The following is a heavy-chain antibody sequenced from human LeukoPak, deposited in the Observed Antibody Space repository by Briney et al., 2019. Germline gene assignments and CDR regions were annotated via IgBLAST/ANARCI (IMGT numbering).Heavy chain of an antibody. CDR2: IIPIFGTA. D-gene: IGHD6-19*01. V-gene: IGHV1-69*05. CDR1: GGTFSSYA. CDR3: AIGYSSGWFDY. Sequence: ASVKVSCKASGGTFSSYAISWVRQAPGQGLEWMGGIIPIFGTANYAQKFQGRITITTDESTSTAYMELSSLRSEDTAVYYCAIGYSSGWFDYWGQGTLVTVSP. J-gene: IGHJ4*02.